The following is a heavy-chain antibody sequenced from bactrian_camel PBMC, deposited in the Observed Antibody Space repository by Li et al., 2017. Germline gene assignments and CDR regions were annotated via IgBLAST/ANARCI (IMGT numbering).Heavy chain of an antibody. V-gene: IGHV3S6*01. J-gene: IGHJ4*01. CDR2: IDRDGSE. Sequence: HVQLVESGGALVQPRGSLRLSCIAPGYTSIDFCVGIFRQAPGQGREGLAAIDRDGSENYADSVKGRFTISHDNAKNTTYLQMNSLKPEDSAMYVCAAGPPPPTMGWVFRGDTRFTFWGRGTQVTVSS. D-gene: IGHD5*01. CDR1: GYTSIDFC. CDR3: AAGPPPPTMGWVFRGDTRFTF.